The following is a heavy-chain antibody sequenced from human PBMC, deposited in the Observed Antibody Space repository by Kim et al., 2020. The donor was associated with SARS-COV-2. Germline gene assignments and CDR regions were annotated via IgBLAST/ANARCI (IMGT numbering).Heavy chain of an antibody. CDR2: IYYGGNT. Sequence: SETLSLTCAVSGGSIGNGFYYWGWIRQPPGQGLECIGTIYYGGNTYYNPSLKSRVTISVDTSKNQFSLKLSSVTAADTAVYYCARRAHGGYFFDYWGQGTLVTVSS. CDR1: GGSIGNGFYY. J-gene: IGHJ4*02. V-gene: IGHV4-39*01. D-gene: IGHD2-15*01. CDR3: ARRAHGGYFFDY.